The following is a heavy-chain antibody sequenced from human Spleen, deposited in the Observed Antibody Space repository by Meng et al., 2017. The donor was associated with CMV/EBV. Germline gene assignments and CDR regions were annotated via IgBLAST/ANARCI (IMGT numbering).Heavy chain of an antibody. CDR1: GYTFSSYW. J-gene: IGHJ5*02. CDR2: ISSDESYT. CDR3: ARHLVGANTT. V-gene: IGHV3-74*01. D-gene: IGHD1-26*01. Sequence: GESLKLSCAASGYTFSSYWMHWVRQVPGKGLVWVSRISSDESYTRYADSVKGRFTISRDNAKNTLFLQMNSLRAEDTAVYYCARHLVGANTTWGQGTLVTVSS.